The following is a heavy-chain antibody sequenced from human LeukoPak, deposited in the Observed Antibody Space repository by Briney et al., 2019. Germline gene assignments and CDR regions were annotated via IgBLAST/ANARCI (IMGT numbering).Heavy chain of an antibody. V-gene: IGHV4-34*01. CDR2: INHSGST. J-gene: IGHJ4*02. D-gene: IGHD5-18*01. Sequence: GSLRLSCAASGFTVSDALMSWVRQPPGKGLEWIGEINHSGSTNYNPSLKSRVTISVDTSKNQFSLKLSSVTAADTAVYYCARGSYWGYSYGLHYWGQGTLVTVSS. CDR1: GFTVSDAL. CDR3: ARGSYWGYSYGLHY.